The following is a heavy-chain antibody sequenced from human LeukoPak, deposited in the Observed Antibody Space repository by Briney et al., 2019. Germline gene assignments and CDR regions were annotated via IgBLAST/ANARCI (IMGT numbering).Heavy chain of an antibody. CDR3: VRDLGSGGNHLLDC. CDR1: GFTFSNAW. V-gene: IGHV3-72*01. Sequence: GGSLRLSCAVSGFTFSNAWMNWVRQAPGKGLEWVGRSRNKPNNYTTDYAASVKGRFTISRDDSRSSVYLLMDSLKTEDTAVYYCVRDLGSGGNHLLDCWGQGTLVAVSS. CDR2: SRNKPNNYTT. J-gene: IGHJ4*02. D-gene: IGHD1-14*01.